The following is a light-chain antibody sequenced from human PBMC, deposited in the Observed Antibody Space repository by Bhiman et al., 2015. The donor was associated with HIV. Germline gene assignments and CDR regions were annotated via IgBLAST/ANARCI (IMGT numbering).Light chain of an antibody. V-gene: IGLV2-14*03. J-gene: IGLJ3*02. CDR1: SSDVGGYNF. CDR2: DVT. Sequence: QSALTQPASVSGSPGQSITISCTGTSSDVGGYNFVSWYQQHSGKAPKLMIYDVTNRPSGVSNRFSGSKSGNTASLTISGLQAEDEADYYCSSYTSSSPRVFGGGTKLTVL. CDR3: SSYTSSSPRV.